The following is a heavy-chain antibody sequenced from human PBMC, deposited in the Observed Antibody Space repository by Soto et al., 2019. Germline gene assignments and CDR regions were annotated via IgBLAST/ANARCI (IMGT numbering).Heavy chain of an antibody. V-gene: IGHV4-59*01. CDR1: GGSISSYY. CDR2: IYYSGST. CDR3: ARQGTDSILNTWFDT. J-gene: IGHJ5*02. Sequence: PSETLSLTCTVSGGSISSYYWSWIRQPPGKGLEWIGYIYYSGSTNYNPSLKSRATISLDTSKNQFSLKLSSVTAADTAVYYCARQGTDSILNTWFDTWGQGTLVTVSS. D-gene: IGHD1-1*01.